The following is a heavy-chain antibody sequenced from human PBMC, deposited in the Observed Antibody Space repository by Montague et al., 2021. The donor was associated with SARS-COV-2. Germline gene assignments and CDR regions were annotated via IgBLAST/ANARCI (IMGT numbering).Heavy chain of an antibody. Sequence: SLRLSCAASGFTFSSYSMNLVRRAPGKGLEWVSSISSSSSYIYYADSVKGRFTISRDNAKNSLYLQMNSLRAEDTAVYYCARDPHYDILTGYYSYWGQGTLVTVSS. CDR3: ARDPHYDILTGYYSY. D-gene: IGHD3-9*01. V-gene: IGHV3-21*01. J-gene: IGHJ4*02. CDR1: GFTFSSYS. CDR2: ISSSSSYI.